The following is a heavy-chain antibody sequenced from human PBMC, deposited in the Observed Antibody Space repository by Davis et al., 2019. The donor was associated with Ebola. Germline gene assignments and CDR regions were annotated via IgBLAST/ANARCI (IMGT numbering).Heavy chain of an antibody. CDR2: ISSDSDYI. V-gene: IGHV3-21*01. Sequence: GESLKISCAASGFTFSSYSMNWVRQAPGKGLEWVSSISSDSDYIYYADSAKGRFTISRDNAKSSLYLQMNSLRAEDTALYYCARDRPLDFFFGDYYGMDVWGQGTTVTVSS. J-gene: IGHJ6*02. CDR3: ARDRPLDFFFGDYYGMDV. CDR1: GFTFSSYS. D-gene: IGHD3-16*01.